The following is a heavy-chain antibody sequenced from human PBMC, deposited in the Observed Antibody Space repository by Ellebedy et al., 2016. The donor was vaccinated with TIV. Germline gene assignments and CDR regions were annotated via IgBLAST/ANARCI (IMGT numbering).Heavy chain of an antibody. V-gene: IGHV3-7*01. Sequence: GGSLRLSCAAPGFTFSSYWMSWVRQAPGKGLEWVANINQDGSQKYYVDSVKGRFTISRDNAKNSLYLLMNSLGVDDTAVYYCATDGSYGDYRSPTHGFEFWGQGTMVTVSS. J-gene: IGHJ3*01. CDR3: ATDGSYGDYRSPTHGFEF. CDR1: GFTFSSYW. CDR2: INQDGSQK. D-gene: IGHD4-17*01.